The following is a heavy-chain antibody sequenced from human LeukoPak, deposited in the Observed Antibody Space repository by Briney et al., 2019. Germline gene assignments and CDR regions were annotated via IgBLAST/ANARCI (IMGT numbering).Heavy chain of an antibody. CDR3: AKGVIAAASTGRAFDY. D-gene: IGHD6-13*01. Sequence: GESLRLSCAASGFTFSSYSMNWVRQAPGKGLEWVSYISGSSNTIYYADSMKGRFTISRDNSKNTLYLQMNSLRAEDTAVYYCAKGVIAAASTGRAFDYWGQGTLVTVSS. CDR2: ISGSSNTI. CDR1: GFTFSSYS. V-gene: IGHV3-48*01. J-gene: IGHJ4*02.